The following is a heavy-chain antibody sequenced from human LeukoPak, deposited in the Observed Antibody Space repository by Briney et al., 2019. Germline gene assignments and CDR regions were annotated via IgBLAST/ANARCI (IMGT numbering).Heavy chain of an antibody. V-gene: IGHV4-59*01. Sequence: SETLSLTCTVSGGSISSYYWSWIREPPGKGLEWIGYIYYSGSTNYNPSLKSRVTISVDTSKNQFSLKLSSVTAADTAVYYCARGGPYSSGWYYFDYWGQGTLVTVSS. D-gene: IGHD6-19*01. CDR2: IYYSGST. CDR1: GGSISSYY. J-gene: IGHJ4*02. CDR3: ARGGPYSSGWYYFDY.